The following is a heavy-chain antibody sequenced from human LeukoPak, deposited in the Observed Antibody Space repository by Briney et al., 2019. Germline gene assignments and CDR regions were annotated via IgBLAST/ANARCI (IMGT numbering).Heavy chain of an antibody. Sequence: GGSLRLSCAASGFTFSSYAMHWVRQAPGKGLEWVAVISYDGSNKYYADFVKGRFTISRDNSKNTVFLHMDSLRGGDTALYYCAGRKGSPGLDIWGLGTMVTVSS. D-gene: IGHD3-10*01. V-gene: IGHV3-30*04. CDR2: ISYDGSNK. CDR1: GFTFSSYA. CDR3: AGRKGSPGLDI. J-gene: IGHJ3*02.